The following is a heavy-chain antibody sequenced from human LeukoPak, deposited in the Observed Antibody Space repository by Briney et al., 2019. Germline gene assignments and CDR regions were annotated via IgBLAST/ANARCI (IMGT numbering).Heavy chain of an antibody. Sequence: ASVKVSCKASGYSFTSYGISWVRQAPGQGLEWMGWISTYNGDTNYAQKVQGRVTMTTDTTTTTGYMEVRSLRSDDTAVYYCAREYKSYYDSSDYYGHDAFDIWGQGTMVTVSS. D-gene: IGHD3-22*01. CDR3: AREYKSYYDSSDYYGHDAFDI. V-gene: IGHV1-18*01. CDR1: GYSFTSYG. J-gene: IGHJ3*02. CDR2: ISTYNGDT.